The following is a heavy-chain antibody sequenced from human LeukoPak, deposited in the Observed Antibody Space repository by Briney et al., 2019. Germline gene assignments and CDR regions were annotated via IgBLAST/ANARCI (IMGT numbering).Heavy chain of an antibody. CDR1: GGSISTYY. Sequence: PSETLSLTCTVSGGSISTYYWSWIRQSPGRGLECIGNIYSTGSSHYNPSLESRVTISVDTSKNQFSLRLSSVTAADTALYYCARLDRAFSDAFDIWGQGTMVIVSS. V-gene: IGHV4-59*08. CDR2: IYSTGSS. CDR3: ARLDRAFSDAFDI. J-gene: IGHJ3*02. D-gene: IGHD3-3*02.